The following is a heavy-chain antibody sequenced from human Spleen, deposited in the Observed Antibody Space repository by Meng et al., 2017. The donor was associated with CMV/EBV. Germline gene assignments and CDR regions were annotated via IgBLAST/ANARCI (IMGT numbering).Heavy chain of an antibody. D-gene: IGHD6-13*01. V-gene: IGHV1-2*02. Sequence: QVQLVQAGAEVKKPGASVKVSCKAFGYTFTGYYMHWVRQAPGQGLEWMGWINPNSGGTNYAQKFQGRVTMTRDTSKNQFSLKLSSVTAADTAVYYCAREDPQQLVTYWGQGTLVTVSS. CDR1: GYTFTGYY. J-gene: IGHJ4*02. CDR3: AREDPQQLVTY. CDR2: INPNSGGT.